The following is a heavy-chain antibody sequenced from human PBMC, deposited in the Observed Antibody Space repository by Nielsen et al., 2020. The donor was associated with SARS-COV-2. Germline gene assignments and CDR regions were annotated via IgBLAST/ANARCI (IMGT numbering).Heavy chain of an antibody. D-gene: IGHD3-10*01. CDR2: ISGSGGST. Sequence: GESLKISCAASGFTFSSYAMSRVRQAPGKGLEWVSAISGSGGSTYYADSVKGRFTISRDNSKNTLYLQMNSLRAEDTAVYYCAKGELWFGELAVDYWGQGTLVTVSS. CDR1: GFTFSSYA. V-gene: IGHV3-23*01. J-gene: IGHJ4*02. CDR3: AKGELWFGELAVDY.